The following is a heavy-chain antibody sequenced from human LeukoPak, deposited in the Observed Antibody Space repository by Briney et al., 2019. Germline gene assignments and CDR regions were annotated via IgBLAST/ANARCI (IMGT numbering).Heavy chain of an antibody. CDR1: AFTVRNLW. CDR2: MKVNGTDK. V-gene: IGHV3-7*01. J-gene: IGHJ4*02. D-gene: IGHD5-18*01. Sequence: GLSVRLPHAASAFTVRNLWLVWLRQAPANGLDRAAIMKVNGTDKSHLYSVKGRFTISRDNAKNTLYLQMNSLRVEDTAVYYCTRGDGRGRSNGAIWGPGTLVTVSS. CDR3: TRGDGRGRSNGAI.